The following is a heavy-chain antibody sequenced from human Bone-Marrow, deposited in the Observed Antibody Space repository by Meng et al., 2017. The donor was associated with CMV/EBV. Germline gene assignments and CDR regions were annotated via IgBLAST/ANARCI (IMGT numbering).Heavy chain of an antibody. CDR3: AREKGTGEVVGATGNCDF. Sequence: GESLKISCTASGFNFSNYWMHWVRQAPGKGLEWVSSVSSSSSYIYYADSLKGRFTISRDNAKNSLYLQMDSLTAEDTGVYYCAREKGTGEVVGATGNCDFWGQGTLVTGSS. D-gene: IGHD1-26*01. CDR2: VSSSSSYI. J-gene: IGHJ4*02. V-gene: IGHV3-21*01. CDR1: GFNFSNYW.